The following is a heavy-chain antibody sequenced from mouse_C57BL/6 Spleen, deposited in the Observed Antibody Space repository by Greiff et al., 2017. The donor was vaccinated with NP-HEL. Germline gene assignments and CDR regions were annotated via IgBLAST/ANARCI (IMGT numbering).Heavy chain of an antibody. CDR1: GYAFSSSW. V-gene: IGHV1-82*01. Sequence: VQLQQSGPELVKPGASVKISCKASGYAFSSSWMNWVKQRPGKGLEWIGRIYPGDGDTNYNGKFKGKATLTADKSSSTAYMQLSSLTSEDSAVYFCARTGDYDGYWGQGTTLTVSS. CDR3: ARTGDYDGY. D-gene: IGHD2-4*01. J-gene: IGHJ2*01. CDR2: IYPGDGDT.